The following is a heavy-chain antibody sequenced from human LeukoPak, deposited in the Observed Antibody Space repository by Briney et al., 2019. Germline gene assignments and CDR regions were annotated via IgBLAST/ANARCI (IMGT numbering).Heavy chain of an antibody. CDR1: GFTFYTYT. V-gene: IGHV3-23*01. J-gene: IGHJ4*02. D-gene: IGHD1-1*01. CDR3: AKGLERESRLDS. CDR2: IRNSDGST. Sequence: GESLRLSCAASGFTFYTYTMYWVRQAPGKGLEWVSGIRNSDGSTYYAGSVKGRFTISRDSSKNTLHLQMNSLRAEDTALYYCAKGLERESRLDSWGQGTLVTVSS.